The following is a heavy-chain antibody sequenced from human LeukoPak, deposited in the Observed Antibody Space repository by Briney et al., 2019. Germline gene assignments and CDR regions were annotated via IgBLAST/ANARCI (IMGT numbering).Heavy chain of an antibody. V-gene: IGHV3-66*01. CDR2: IYSGGST. CDR1: RFTVSSNY. J-gene: IGHJ4*02. CDR3: ARESVGATTLDY. D-gene: IGHD1-26*01. Sequence: PGGSLRLSCAASRFTVSSNYMSWVRQAPGKGLEWVSVIYSGGSTYYADSVKGRFTISRGNSKNTLYLQMNSLRAEDTAVYYCARESVGATTLDYWGQGTLVTVSS.